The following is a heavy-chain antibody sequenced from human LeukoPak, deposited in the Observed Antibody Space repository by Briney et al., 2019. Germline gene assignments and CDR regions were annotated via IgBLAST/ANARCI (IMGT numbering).Heavy chain of an antibody. CDR2: IWYDGSNK. CDR3: ARDRHYYGSGSPYY. V-gene: IGHV3-33*01. J-gene: IGHJ4*02. Sequence: GGSLRLSCAASGFTFSSYGMHWVRQAPGKGLEWVAVIWYDGSNKYYADSVKGRFTISRDNSKNTLYLQMNSLRAKDTAVYYCARDRHYYGSGSPYYWGQGTLVTVSS. CDR1: GFTFSSYG. D-gene: IGHD3-10*01.